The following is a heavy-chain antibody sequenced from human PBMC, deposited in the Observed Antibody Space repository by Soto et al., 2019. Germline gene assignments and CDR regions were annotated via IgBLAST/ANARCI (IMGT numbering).Heavy chain of an antibody. CDR1: GFTFSSYG. V-gene: IGHV3-30*18. CDR3: ANDDLEHPSHYYYYYYGMDV. CDR2: ISYDGSNK. D-gene: IGHD1-1*01. Sequence: SLRLSCAASGFTFSSYGMHWVRQAPGKGLEWVAAISYDGSNKYYADSVKGRFTISRDNSKNTLYLQMNSLRAEDTAVYYCANDDLEHPSHYYYYYYGMDVWGQGT. J-gene: IGHJ6*02.